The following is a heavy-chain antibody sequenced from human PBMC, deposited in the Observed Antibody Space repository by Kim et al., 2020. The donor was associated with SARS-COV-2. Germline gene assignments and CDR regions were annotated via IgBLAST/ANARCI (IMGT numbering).Heavy chain of an antibody. V-gene: IGHV1-2*06. J-gene: IGHJ4*02. CDR1: GCTFTGFY. CDR2: INANTGGT. Sequence: ASVKVSCKASGCTFTGFYMHWVRQAPGQGLEWMGRINANTGGTSYARKFQGRATMTRDSSISTVYMDLTSLRSDDTAVYYCARDLIGYHSSDDCWGQGT. D-gene: IGHD2-2*03. CDR3: ARDLIGYHSSDDC.